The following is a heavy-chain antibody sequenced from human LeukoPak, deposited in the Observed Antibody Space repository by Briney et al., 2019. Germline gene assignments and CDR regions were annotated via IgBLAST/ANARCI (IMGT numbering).Heavy chain of an antibody. D-gene: IGHD5-18*01. CDR3: ARRNRDKTSMVGKGYFDY. Sequence: PSETLSLTCAVYGGSFSGYYWSWIRQPPGKGLEWIGEINHSGSTNYNPSLKSRVTISVDTSKNQFSLKLSSVTAADTAVYYCARRNRDKTSMVGKGYFDYWGQGTLVTVSS. CDR1: GGSFSGYY. J-gene: IGHJ4*02. CDR2: INHSGST. V-gene: IGHV4-34*01.